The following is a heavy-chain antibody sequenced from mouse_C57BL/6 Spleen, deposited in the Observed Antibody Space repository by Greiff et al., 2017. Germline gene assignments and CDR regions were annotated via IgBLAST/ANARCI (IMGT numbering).Heavy chain of an antibody. CDR1: GFSLTSYG. Sequence: VKLMESGPGLVAPSQSLSITCTVSGFSLTSYGVHWVRQPPGKGLEWLVVIWSDGSTTYNSALKSRLSISKDNSKSQVFLKMNSLQTDDTAMYYCARQGGAQATRYAMGYWGQGTSVTVSS. V-gene: IGHV2-6-1*01. CDR2: IWSDGST. J-gene: IGHJ4*01. CDR3: ARQGGAQATRYAMGY. D-gene: IGHD3-2*02.